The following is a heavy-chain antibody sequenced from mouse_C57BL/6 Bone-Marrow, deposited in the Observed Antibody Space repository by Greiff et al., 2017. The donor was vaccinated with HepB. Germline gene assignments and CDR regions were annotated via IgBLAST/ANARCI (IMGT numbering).Heavy chain of an antibody. Sequence: DVQLVESGGGLVKPGGSLKLSCAASGFTFSDYGMHWVRQAPEKGLEWVAYISSGSSTIYYADTVKGRFTISRDNAKNTLFLQMTSLRSEDTAMYYCAGRGAYWGQGTLVTVSA. J-gene: IGHJ3*01. CDR2: ISSGSSTI. V-gene: IGHV5-17*01. CDR3: AGRGAY. CDR1: GFTFSDYG.